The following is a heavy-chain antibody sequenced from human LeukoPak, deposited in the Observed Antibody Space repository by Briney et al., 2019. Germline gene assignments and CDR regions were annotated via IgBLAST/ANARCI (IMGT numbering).Heavy chain of an antibody. J-gene: IGHJ5*02. D-gene: IGHD3-9*01. CDR1: GGSISSGGYY. CDR2: IYYSGST. V-gene: IGHV4-31*03. Sequence: SETLSLPCTVSGGSISSGGYYWSWIRQLPGKGLEWIGYIYYSGSTYYNPSLKSRVTISVDTSKNQFSLKLSSVTAADTAVYYCARAYHYDILTGYNWFDPWGQGTLVTVSS. CDR3: ARAYHYDILTGYNWFDP.